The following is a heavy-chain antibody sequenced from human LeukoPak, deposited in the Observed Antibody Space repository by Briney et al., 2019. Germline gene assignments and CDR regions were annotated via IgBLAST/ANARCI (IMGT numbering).Heavy chain of an antibody. CDR3: AIGLNFWSGYYTELIGY. CDR1: GFTFSNYA. Sequence: GGSLTLSCVASGFTFSNYARSWVRQAPGKGLAWVSAISGSGGSTYYADSVKGRFTISRDNSKNTLYLQMNSLRAEDTAVYYCAIGLNFWSGYYTELIGYGGQGTLVTVSS. J-gene: IGHJ4*02. CDR2: ISGSGGST. V-gene: IGHV3-23*01. D-gene: IGHD3-3*01.